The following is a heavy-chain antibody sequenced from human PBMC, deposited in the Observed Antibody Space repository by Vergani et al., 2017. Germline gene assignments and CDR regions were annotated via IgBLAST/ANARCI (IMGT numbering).Heavy chain of an antibody. Sequence: VQLVESGGGVVQPGRSLRLSCAASGFTFSSYAMSWVRQAPGKGLEWVSAISGSGGSTYYADSVKGRFTISRDNSKNTLYLQMNSLRAEDTAVYYCARDGHCSGDSCQNDYWGQGTLVTVSS. CDR2: ISGSGGST. J-gene: IGHJ4*02. D-gene: IGHD2-15*01. CDR3: ARDGHCSGDSCQNDY. V-gene: IGHV3-23*04. CDR1: GFTFSSYA.